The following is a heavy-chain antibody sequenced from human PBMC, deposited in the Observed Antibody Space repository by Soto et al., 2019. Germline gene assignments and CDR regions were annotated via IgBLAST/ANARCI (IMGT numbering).Heavy chain of an antibody. CDR1: GGSINNGGYY. CDR2: IFYSGST. CDR3: ARDLRGGSYGMDV. V-gene: IGHV4-31*03. D-gene: IGHD3-10*01. J-gene: IGHJ6*04. Sequence: SETLSLTCTVSGGSINNGGYYWSWIRQHPGKGLEWIGYIFYSGSTYYKPSLKSRVTISVDTSKNQFSLKLSSVTAADTAVYNWARDLRGGSYGMDVWGKGTTVTVPS.